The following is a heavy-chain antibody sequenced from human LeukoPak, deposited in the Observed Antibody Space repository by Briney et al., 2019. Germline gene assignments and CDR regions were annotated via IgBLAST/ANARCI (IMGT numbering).Heavy chain of an antibody. J-gene: IGHJ4*02. CDR2: ISSSSSYI. V-gene: IGHV3-21*01. CDR1: GFTFSSYS. CDR3: ASLSRYFDWLPFDY. Sequence: PGGSLRLSCAASGFTFSSYSMNWVRQAPGKGLEWVSSISSSSSYIYYADSVKGRLTISRDNAKNSLYLQMNSLRAEDTAVYYCASLSRYFDWLPFDYWGQGTLVTVSS. D-gene: IGHD3-9*01.